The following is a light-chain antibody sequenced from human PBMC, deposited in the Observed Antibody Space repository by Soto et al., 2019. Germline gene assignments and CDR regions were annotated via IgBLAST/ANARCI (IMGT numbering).Light chain of an antibody. CDR2: GTS. CDR3: QPYNNWPLIT. J-gene: IGKJ5*01. Sequence: MVVALSAGTLSVSTGERATLSCRASQSVSVHLAWYQQKPGQAPRLLIYGTSIRATGVPARFSGGGSGTEFTLTISGLQSEDFAIYYCQPYNNWPLITFGQGTLLENK. V-gene: IGKV3-15*01. CDR1: QSVSVH.